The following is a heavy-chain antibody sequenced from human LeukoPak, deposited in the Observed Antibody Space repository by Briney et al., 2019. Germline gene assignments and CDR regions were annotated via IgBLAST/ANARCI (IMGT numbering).Heavy chain of an antibody. V-gene: IGHV3-48*03. CDR3: STLTVASDFDY. CDR1: RFAFCVYE. Sequence: GGSLRLSCAPSRFAFCVYEMYWLCRAPGKGVEWIAYISSSGGTRHYAHPVRSRFTISKDNAKNSLYLQLNNLRAEDSAVYYCSTLTVASDFDYWGQGTLVTVSS. CDR2: ISSSGGTR. J-gene: IGHJ4*02. D-gene: IGHD6-19*01.